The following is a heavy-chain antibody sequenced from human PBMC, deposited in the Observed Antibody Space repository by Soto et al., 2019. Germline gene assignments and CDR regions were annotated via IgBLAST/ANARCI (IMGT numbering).Heavy chain of an antibody. V-gene: IGHV4-34*01. J-gene: IGHJ6*03. Sequence: SETLSLTCAVYGGSFSGYYWSWIRQPPGRGLEWIGEINHSGSTNYNPSLKSRVTISVDTSKNQFSLKLTSVTAADTAVYYCARGVSAAADYSHYYMDFWGKGTTVTVSS. CDR3: ARGVSAAADYSHYYMDF. CDR1: GGSFSGYY. CDR2: INHSGST. D-gene: IGHD2-2*01.